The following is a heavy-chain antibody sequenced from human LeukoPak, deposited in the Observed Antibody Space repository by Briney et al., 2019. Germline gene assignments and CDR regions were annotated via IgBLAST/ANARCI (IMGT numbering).Heavy chain of an antibody. Sequence: PGGSLRLSCAASGFTFSSYAMSWVRQAPGKGLEWVSAISGSGGSTYYADSVKGRFTISRDNSKNTLYLQMNSLRAEDTAVYYCAKEKVPHYGGNRYFFYGMDVWGQGTTVTVSS. J-gene: IGHJ6*02. CDR1: GFTFSSYA. CDR2: ISGSGGST. D-gene: IGHD4-23*01. V-gene: IGHV3-23*01. CDR3: AKEKVPHYGGNRYFFYGMDV.